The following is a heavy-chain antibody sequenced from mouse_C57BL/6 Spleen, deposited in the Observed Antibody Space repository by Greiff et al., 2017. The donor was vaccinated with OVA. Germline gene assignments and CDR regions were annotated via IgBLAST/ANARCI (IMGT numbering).Heavy chain of an antibody. CDR1: GYSITSGYY. J-gene: IGHJ3*01. CDR2: ISYDGSN. CDR3: ARERDLLWYLAY. Sequence: ESGPGLVKPSQSLSLTCSVTGYSITSGYYWNWIRQFPGNKLEWMGYISYDGSNNYNPSLKNRISITRDTSKNQFFLKLNSVTTEDTATYYCARERDLLWYLAYWGQGTLVTVSA. V-gene: IGHV3-6*01. D-gene: IGHD2-1*01.